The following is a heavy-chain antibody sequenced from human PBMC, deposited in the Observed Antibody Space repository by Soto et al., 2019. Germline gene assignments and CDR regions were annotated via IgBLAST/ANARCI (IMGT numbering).Heavy chain of an antibody. Sequence: ASVKVSCKASGYTFTSYGISWVRQAPGQGLEWMGWISAYNGNTNYAQKLQGRVTMTTDTSTSTAYMELRSLRSDDTAVYYCARVVSTEDPDYYYYMDVWDEGTTVTVSS. CDR1: GYTFTSYG. D-gene: IGHD5-12*01. J-gene: IGHJ6*03. CDR2: ISAYNGNT. V-gene: IGHV1-18*01. CDR3: ARVVSTEDPDYYYYMDV.